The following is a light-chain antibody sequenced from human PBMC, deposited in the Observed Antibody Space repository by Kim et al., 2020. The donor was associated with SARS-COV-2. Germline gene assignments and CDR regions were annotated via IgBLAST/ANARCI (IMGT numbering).Light chain of an antibody. Sequence: SVSPGQTASITCSGDKLGDKYACWYQQMPGQSPVLVIYQDSKRPSGIPERFSGSNSGNTATLTISGTKAMDEADYYCQAWDSSTVVFGGGTQLTVL. V-gene: IGLV3-1*01. CDR2: QDS. J-gene: IGLJ2*01. CDR1: KLGDKY. CDR3: QAWDSSTVV.